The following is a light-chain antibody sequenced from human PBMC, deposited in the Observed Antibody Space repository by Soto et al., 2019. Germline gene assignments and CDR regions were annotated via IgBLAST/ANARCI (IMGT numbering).Light chain of an antibody. CDR1: QSVSSSY. CDR3: QQYGSSIT. J-gene: IGKJ4*01. Sequence: EIVLTQSPGTLSLSPGERATLSCGASQSVSSSYLAWYQQKPGQAPRLLIYDASSRATGIPDRFSGSGSGTDFTLTISRLEPEDCAVYFCQQYGSSITFGGGTKVEIK. CDR2: DAS. V-gene: IGKV3-20*01.